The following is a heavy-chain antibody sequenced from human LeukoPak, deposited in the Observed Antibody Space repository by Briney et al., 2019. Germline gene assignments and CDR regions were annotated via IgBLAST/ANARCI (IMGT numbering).Heavy chain of an antibody. CDR1: GFPFSSYA. V-gene: IGHV3-23*01. CDR2: ISASGGST. J-gene: IGHJ4*02. Sequence: GGSLRLSCVASGFPFSSYAMSWVRQAPGKGLEWISAISASGGSTYYGDSVKGRFTTSRDNSNNTLYLQMNSLRAEDTAVYYCAVRTNDYGGKSVVYWGQGTLVTVSS. CDR3: AVRTNDYGGKSVVY. D-gene: IGHD4-23*01.